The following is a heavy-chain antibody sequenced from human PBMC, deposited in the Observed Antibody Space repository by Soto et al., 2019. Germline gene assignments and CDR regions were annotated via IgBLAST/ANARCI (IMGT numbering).Heavy chain of an antibody. Sequence: EVQLVESGGGLIQPGGSLRLSCAASGFNVSSTHMSWVRQAPGKGLEWVSLLYSGGRTYYADSVKGQFTISRDNSKNTLYLQMNSLRAEDTAVYYCAIRRGYSGYDSAFDVWGQGTMVTVSS. D-gene: IGHD5-12*01. CDR1: GFNVSSTH. V-gene: IGHV3-53*01. J-gene: IGHJ3*01. CDR3: AIRRGYSGYDSAFDV. CDR2: LYSGGRT.